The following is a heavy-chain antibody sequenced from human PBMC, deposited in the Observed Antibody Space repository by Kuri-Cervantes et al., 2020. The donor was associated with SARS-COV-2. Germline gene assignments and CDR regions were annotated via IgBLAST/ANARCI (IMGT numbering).Heavy chain of an antibody. CDR2: TYYTGRT. Sequence: SETLSLTCTVSGGSISSSDHYWGWIRQPPGKGLEWIGTTYYTGRTYYHPPLRSRVTISVDTSKNQFSLNLSSVTAADTAVYYCARDLTYYGLADYWGQGTLVTVSS. V-gene: IGHV4-39*07. D-gene: IGHD1-26*01. CDR3: ARDLTYYGLADY. J-gene: IGHJ4*02. CDR1: GGSISSSDHY.